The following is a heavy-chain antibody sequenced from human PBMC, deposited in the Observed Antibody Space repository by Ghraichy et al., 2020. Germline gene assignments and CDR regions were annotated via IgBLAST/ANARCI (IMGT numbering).Heavy chain of an antibody. CDR3: ARDRYDYYGSGASAVFFDY. V-gene: IGHV6-1*01. J-gene: IGHJ4*02. CDR2: TYYRSKWYN. Sequence: SQTLSLTCAISGDSVSSNSAAWNWIRQSPSRGLEWLGRTYYRSKWYNDYAVSVKSRITINPDTSKNQFSLQLNSVTPEDTAVYYCARDRYDYYGSGASAVFFDYWGQGTLVTVSS. D-gene: IGHD3-10*01. CDR1: GDSVSSNSAA.